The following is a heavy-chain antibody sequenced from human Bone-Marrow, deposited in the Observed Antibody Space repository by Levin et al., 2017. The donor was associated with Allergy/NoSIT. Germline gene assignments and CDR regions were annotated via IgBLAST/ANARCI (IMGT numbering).Heavy chain of an antibody. CDR1: GFSFITYG. V-gene: IGHV3-30*18. Sequence: PGGSLRLSCAASGFSFITYGMHWVRQAPGKGLEWVAVVSYDGSYQYYGDSVKGRFTVSRDNSKNMVYLEMNSLTAEDTAVYYCAKGFCSDDRCFDASDLWGQGTMVTVSS. D-gene: IGHD2-15*01. CDR2: VSYDGSYQ. CDR3: AKGFCSDDRCFDASDL. J-gene: IGHJ3*01.